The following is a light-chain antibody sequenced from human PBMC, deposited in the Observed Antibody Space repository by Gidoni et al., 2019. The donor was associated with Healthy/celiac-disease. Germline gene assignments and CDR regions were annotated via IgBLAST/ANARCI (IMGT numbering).Light chain of an antibody. CDR3: QQRSNWLT. CDR1: QSVSSC. CDR2: DAS. V-gene: IGKV3-11*01. Sequence: IVLTPSPATLSSSPGERATLSCRASQSVSSCLAWYQQKPGQAPRLLIYDASNRATGIPARFSGSGSGTDFTLTISSLEPEDFAVYYCQQRSNWLTFGGGTKVEIK. J-gene: IGKJ4*01.